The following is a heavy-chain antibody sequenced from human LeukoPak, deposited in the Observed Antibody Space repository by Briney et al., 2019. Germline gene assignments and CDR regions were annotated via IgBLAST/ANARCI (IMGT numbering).Heavy chain of an antibody. CDR2: ISAYNGNT. J-gene: IGHJ4*02. D-gene: IGHD6-19*01. Sequence: ASVKVSCTASGYTFTSYDINWVRQATGQGLEWMGWISAYNGNTNYAQKLQGRVTMTTDTSTSTAYMELRSLRSDDTAVYYCAREGESAIASSGWHTASYWGQGTLVTVSS. V-gene: IGHV1-18*01. CDR1: GYTFTSYD. CDR3: AREGESAIASSGWHTASY.